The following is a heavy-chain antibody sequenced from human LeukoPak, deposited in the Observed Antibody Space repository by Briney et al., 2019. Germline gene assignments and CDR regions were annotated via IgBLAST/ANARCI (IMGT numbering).Heavy chain of an antibody. CDR3: AKDYGIQLYPPYKTTVGIDY. CDR1: GFTFSSYG. D-gene: IGHD5-18*01. J-gene: IGHJ4*02. V-gene: IGHV3-33*06. CDR2: IWYDGSNK. Sequence: GRSLRLSCAASGFTFSSYGMHWVRQAPGKGLEWVAVIWYDGSNKYYADSVKGRFTISRDNSKNTLYLQMNSLRAEDTAVYYCAKDYGIQLYPPYKTTVGIDYWGQGTLVTVSS.